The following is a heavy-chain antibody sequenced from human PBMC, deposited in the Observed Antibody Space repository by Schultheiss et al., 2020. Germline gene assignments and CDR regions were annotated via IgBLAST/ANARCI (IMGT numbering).Heavy chain of an antibody. J-gene: IGHJ4*02. V-gene: IGHV4-39*01. CDR3: ARFDCSADTCYFDS. Sequence: SETLSLTCTVSGGSISTRSHFWGWIRQSPGKGLEWIGNIYYSGSTYYNPSLKSRLTISVDTSKNQFSLKLSSVTAADTAVYYCARFDCSADTCYFDSWGQGSLVTVSS. CDR1: GGSISTRSHF. D-gene: IGHD2-21*02. CDR2: IYYSGST.